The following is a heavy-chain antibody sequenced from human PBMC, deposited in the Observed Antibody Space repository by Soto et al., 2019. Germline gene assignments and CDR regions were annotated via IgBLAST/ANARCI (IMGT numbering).Heavy chain of an antibody. Sequence: GSLRLSCAASGFTFSSYSMNWVRQAPGKGLEWVSSISSSSSYIYYADSVKGRFTISRDNAKNSLYLQMNSLRAEDTAVYYCARDQPGYSYGYGLGYWGQGALVTVSS. D-gene: IGHD5-18*01. J-gene: IGHJ4*02. CDR3: ARDQPGYSYGYGLGY. V-gene: IGHV3-21*01. CDR1: GFTFSSYS. CDR2: ISSSSSYI.